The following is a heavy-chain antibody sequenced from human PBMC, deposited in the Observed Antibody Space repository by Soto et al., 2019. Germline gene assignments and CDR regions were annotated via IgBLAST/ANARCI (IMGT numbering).Heavy chain of an antibody. J-gene: IGHJ5*02. CDR1: GGSISSSSYY. V-gene: IGHV4-39*01. D-gene: IGHD3-9*01. CDR2: IYYSGST. Sequence: TSETLSLTCTVSGGSISSSSYYWGWIRQPPGKGLEWIGSIYYSGSTYYNPSLKSRVTISVDTSKNQFSLKLSSVTAADTAVYYCARREELRYFDWLPYNWFDPWGQGTLVTVSS. CDR3: ARREELRYFDWLPYNWFDP.